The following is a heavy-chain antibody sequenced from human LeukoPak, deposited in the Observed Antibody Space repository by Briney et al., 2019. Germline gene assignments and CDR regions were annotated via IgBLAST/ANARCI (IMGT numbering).Heavy chain of an antibody. V-gene: IGHV3-66*02. CDR1: RFTVSSNY. D-gene: IGHD3-22*01. CDR2: IHSGAST. CDR3: ARSYYDSSGYYPGAFDI. J-gene: IGHJ3*02. Sequence: GGSLRLSCAASRFTVSSNYMSWVRQAPGKGLEWVSVIHSGASTYYSDSVKGRFTISRDNPKNTLYLQMNSLRAEDTAVYYCARSYYDSSGYYPGAFDIWGQGTMVTVSS.